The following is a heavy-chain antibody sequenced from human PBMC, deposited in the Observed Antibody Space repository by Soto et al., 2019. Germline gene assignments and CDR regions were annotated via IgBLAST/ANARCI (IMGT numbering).Heavy chain of an antibody. V-gene: IGHV4-59*08. CDR1: GGSISSYY. D-gene: IGHD3-16*02. CDR2: IYYSGST. J-gene: IGHJ4*02. Sequence: PSETLSLTCTVSGGSISSYYWSWIRQPPGKGLEWIGYIYYSGSTNYNPSLKSRVTISVDTSKNQFSLKLSSVTAADTAVYYCARQATLGDYIWGSYRYTEPLTYFDYWGQGTLVTVSS. CDR3: ARQATLGDYIWGSYRYTEPLTYFDY.